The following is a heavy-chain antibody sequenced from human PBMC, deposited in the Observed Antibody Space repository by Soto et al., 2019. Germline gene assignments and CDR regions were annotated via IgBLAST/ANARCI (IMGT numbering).Heavy chain of an antibody. CDR1: GGSISSSSYY. D-gene: IGHD6-13*01. J-gene: IGHJ5*02. CDR3: ARVLAAAGNWFDP. Sequence: QLQLQESGPGLVKPSETLSLTCTVSGGSISSSSYYWGWIRQPPGKGLEWIGSIYYSGSTYYNPSLKSRVTISVDTSKNQFSLKLSSVTAADTAVYYCARVLAAAGNWFDPWGQGTLVTVSS. V-gene: IGHV4-39*01. CDR2: IYYSGST.